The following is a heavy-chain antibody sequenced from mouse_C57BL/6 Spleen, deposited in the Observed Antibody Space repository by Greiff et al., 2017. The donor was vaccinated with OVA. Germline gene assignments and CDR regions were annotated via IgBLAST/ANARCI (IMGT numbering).Heavy chain of an antibody. J-gene: IGHJ1*03. CDR2: ISYYGSN. V-gene: IGHV3-6*01. CDR3: ARGGGNYPYWYFDV. D-gene: IGHD2-1*01. Sequence: EVKLQESGPGLVKPSQSLSLTCSVTGYSITSGYYWNWIRQFPGNKLEWMGYISYYGSNNYNPSLKNRISITRDTSKNQFFLKLNSVTTEDTATYYCARGGGNYPYWYFDVWGTGTTVTVSS. CDR1: GYSITSGYY.